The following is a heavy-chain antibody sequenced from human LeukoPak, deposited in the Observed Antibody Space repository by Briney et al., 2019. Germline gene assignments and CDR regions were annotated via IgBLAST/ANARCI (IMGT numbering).Heavy chain of an antibody. CDR2: IYTSGST. J-gene: IGHJ6*03. Sequence: SETLSLTCAVYGGSFSGYYWSWIRQPPGKGLEWIGRIYTSGSTNYNPSLKSRVTISVNTSKNQFSLKLSSVTAADTAVYYCARGVVATAYYYYYYMDVWGKGTTVTISS. D-gene: IGHD5-12*01. CDR1: GGSFSGYY. V-gene: IGHV4-4*08. CDR3: ARGVVATAYYYYYYMDV.